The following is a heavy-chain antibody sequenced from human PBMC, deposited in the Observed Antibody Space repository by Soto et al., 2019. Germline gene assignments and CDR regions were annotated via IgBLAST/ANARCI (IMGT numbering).Heavy chain of an antibody. J-gene: IGHJ4*02. V-gene: IGHV4-39*01. D-gene: IGHD6-13*01. CDR2: IYYSGST. Sequence: SETLSLTCTVSGGSISSSSYYWDWIRQPPGKGLEWIGSIYYSGSTYYNPSLKSRVTISVDTSKNQFSLKLSSVTAADTAVYYCARRQSSSWYGLWGQGTLVTVS. CDR3: ARRQSSSWYGL. CDR1: GGSISSSSYY.